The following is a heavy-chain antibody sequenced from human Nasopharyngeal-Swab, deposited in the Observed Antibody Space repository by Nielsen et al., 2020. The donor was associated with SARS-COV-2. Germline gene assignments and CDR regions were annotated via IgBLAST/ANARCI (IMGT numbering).Heavy chain of an antibody. Sequence: WIRQPPGKGLEWIGYIYYSGSTYYNPSLKSRVTISVDTSKNQFSLKLSSVTAADTAVYYCARYCSSTSADFDCWGQGTLVTVSS. CDR2: IYYSGST. D-gene: IGHD2-2*01. J-gene: IGHJ4*02. V-gene: IGHV4-31*02. CDR3: ARYCSSTSADFDC.